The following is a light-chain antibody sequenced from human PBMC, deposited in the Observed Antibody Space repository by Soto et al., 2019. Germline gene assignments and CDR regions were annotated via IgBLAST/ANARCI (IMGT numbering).Light chain of an antibody. CDR3: GTWDSSLSAGV. V-gene: IGLV1-51*01. J-gene: IGLJ2*01. CDR1: SSNIGNNY. CDR2: DNN. Sequence: QSVLTQPPSVSADPGQKVTISCSGSSSNIGNNYVSWYQQLPGTAPKLLIYDNNKRPSGIPDRFSGSKSGTSATLGITGLQTGDEADYYFGTWDSSLSAGVFGGGTQLTVL.